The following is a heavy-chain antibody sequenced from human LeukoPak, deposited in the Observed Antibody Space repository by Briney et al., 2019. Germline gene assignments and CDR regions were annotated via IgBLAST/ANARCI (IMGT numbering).Heavy chain of an antibody. J-gene: IGHJ4*02. Sequence: SETLSLTCAVYGGSFSGYYWSWIRQPPGKGLEWIGEINHSGSTNYNPSFKSRVTISVDTSKNQFSLKLSSVTAADTAVYYCARQDTITTPGVDYWGQGTPVTVSS. CDR1: GGSFSGYY. V-gene: IGHV4-34*01. D-gene: IGHD3-3*01. CDR3: ARQDTITTPGVDY. CDR2: INHSGST.